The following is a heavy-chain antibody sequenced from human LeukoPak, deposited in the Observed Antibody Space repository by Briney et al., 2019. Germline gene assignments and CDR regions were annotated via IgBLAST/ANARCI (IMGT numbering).Heavy chain of an antibody. Sequence: GGSLRLSCTTSKFNFNSYGMTWVRQAPGKGLEWVSSISGSGGSTQYAASVQGRFTISRDNSKNTLYLQMNSLRAEDTAVYYCAKDPNGDYIGTFDIWGHGTMVTVSS. D-gene: IGHD4-17*01. CDR1: KFNFNSYG. CDR3: AKDPNGDYIGTFDI. V-gene: IGHV3-23*01. J-gene: IGHJ3*02. CDR2: ISGSGGST.